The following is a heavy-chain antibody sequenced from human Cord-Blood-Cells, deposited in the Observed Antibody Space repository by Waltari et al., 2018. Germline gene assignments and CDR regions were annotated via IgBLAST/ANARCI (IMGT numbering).Heavy chain of an antibody. CDR2: ISSSSSYI. J-gene: IGHJ3*02. V-gene: IGHV3-21*01. Sequence: EVQLVESGGGLVKPGGSLRLSCAASGFTFSSYSMNWVRQATGKGLEWVSSISSSSSYIYYADSVKGRFTISRDNAKNSLYLQMNSLRAEDTAVYYCARDLGQWFGELLDAFDIWGQGTMVTVSS. CDR1: GFTFSSYS. D-gene: IGHD3-10*01. CDR3: ARDLGQWFGELLDAFDI.